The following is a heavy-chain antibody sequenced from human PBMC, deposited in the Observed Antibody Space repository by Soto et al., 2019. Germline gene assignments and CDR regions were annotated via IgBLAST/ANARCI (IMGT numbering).Heavy chain of an antibody. CDR2: VWTIGST. V-gene: IGHV4-4*07. D-gene: IGHD1-26*01. J-gene: IGHJ4*02. CDR3: ARTVGAAHYFDF. Sequence: QVQLQESGPGLVKPSETLSLTCNVSGGSMSRYYWSWIRQPAVRGLEWIGRVWTIGSTNYNPSLKGRVTMSIDTSNNHFSQKLNSVTAADTAVYYCARTVGAAHYFDFWGQGTLVTVSS. CDR1: GGSMSRYY.